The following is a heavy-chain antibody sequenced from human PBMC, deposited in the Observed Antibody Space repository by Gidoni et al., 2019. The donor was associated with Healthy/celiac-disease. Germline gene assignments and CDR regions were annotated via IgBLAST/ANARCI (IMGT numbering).Heavy chain of an antibody. D-gene: IGHD3-3*01. CDR3: ARDGAIFTFDP. J-gene: IGHJ5*02. Sequence: QVQLVQSGAEVKKHGASVKVSCKSSGYTFTSYAMHWVRQAPGQRLEWMGWINAGNGNTKDSQKFQGRVTITRDTSASTAYMELSSLRSEDTAVYYCARDGAIFTFDPWGQGTLVTVSS. CDR1: GYTFTSYA. V-gene: IGHV1-3*01. CDR2: INAGNGNT.